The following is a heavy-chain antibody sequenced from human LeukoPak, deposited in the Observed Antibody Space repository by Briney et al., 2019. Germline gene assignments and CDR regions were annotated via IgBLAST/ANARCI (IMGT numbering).Heavy chain of an antibody. CDR3: ARVLYNGGYIQY. CDR2: INPNSGGT. D-gene: IGHD2-2*02. Sequence: GASVKVSCKASGYTFTGYYMHWVRQAPGQGLEWMGWINPNSGGTNYAQKFQGWVTMTRDTSISTAYMELSSLRAEDTAVYYCARVLYNGGYIQYWGQGTLVTVSS. V-gene: IGHV1-2*04. J-gene: IGHJ1*01. CDR1: GYTFTGYY.